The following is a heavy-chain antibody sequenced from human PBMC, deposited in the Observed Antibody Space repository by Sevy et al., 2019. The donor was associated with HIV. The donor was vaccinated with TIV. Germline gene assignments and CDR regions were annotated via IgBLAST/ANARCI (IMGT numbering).Heavy chain of an antibody. J-gene: IGHJ4*02. CDR2: IRSDSSVM. CDR1: GFRFSDEP. CDR3: VRDTQFGFDY. D-gene: IGHD3-16*01. V-gene: IGHV3-48*02. Sequence: GGSQRLSCVASGFRFSDEPMNWVRQAPGKGLEWISNIRSDSSVMSYAGTVRGRFTVSRNNARNSLSLKLNSLRDEDTAFYYCVRDTQFGFDYWGQGTLVTVSS.